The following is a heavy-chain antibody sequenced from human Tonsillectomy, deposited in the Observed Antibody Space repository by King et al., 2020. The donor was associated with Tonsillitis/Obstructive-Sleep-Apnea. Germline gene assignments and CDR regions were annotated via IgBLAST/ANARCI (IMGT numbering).Heavy chain of an antibody. V-gene: IGHV4-34*01. CDR2: INHSGST. CDR1: GGSFRGYY. CDR3: AREYCSSTSCSPPDWFDP. J-gene: IGHJ5*02. Sequence: VQLQQWGAGLLKPSETLSLTCAVYGGSFRGYYWSWIRQPPGKGLEWIGEINHSGSTNSNPSLKSRVTISVDTSKNQFSLKLSSVTAADTAVYYCAREYCSSTSCSPPDWFDPWGQGTLVTVSS. D-gene: IGHD2-2*01.